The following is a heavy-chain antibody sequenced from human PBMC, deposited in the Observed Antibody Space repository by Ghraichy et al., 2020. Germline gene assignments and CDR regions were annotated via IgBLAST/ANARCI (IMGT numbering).Heavy chain of an antibody. CDR3: ARTPARAYCSGGSCYPYSYYDMDV. Sequence: SETLSLTCTVSGGSISSKYWSWIRQPPGKGLEWIGYIYYSGSTNYNPSLKSRVTITVDTSKNQFSLKLSSVTAADTAGYYCARTPARAYCSGGSCYPYSYYDMDVWGQGTTVTVSS. CDR1: GGSISSKY. CDR2: IYYSGST. D-gene: IGHD2-15*01. V-gene: IGHV4-59*01. J-gene: IGHJ6*02.